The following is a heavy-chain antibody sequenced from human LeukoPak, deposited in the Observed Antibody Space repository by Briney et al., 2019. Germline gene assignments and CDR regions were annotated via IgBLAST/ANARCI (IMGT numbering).Heavy chain of an antibody. Sequence: SETLSLTCTVSGGSISSYYWSWIRQPPGKGLEWIGYIYYSGSTNYNPSLKSRVTISVDTSKNQFSLKLSSVTAADTAVYYCARDSRVTTGYPYYFDYWGQGTLVTVSS. D-gene: IGHD3-9*01. V-gene: IGHV4-59*01. CDR1: GGSISSYY. CDR2: IYYSGST. J-gene: IGHJ4*02. CDR3: ARDSRVTTGYPYYFDY.